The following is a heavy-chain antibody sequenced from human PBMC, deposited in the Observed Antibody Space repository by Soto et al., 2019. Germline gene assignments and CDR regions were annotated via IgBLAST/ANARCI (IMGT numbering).Heavy chain of an antibody. Sequence: QVQLVQSGAEVKKPGASVKVSCKASGYTFTGYYMHWVRQAPGQGLEWMGWINPNSGGPNYAQKFQGRVTMTRDTSISTAYMELSRLRSDDTAVYYCARVPPRSSGLPFDYWGKGTLVTVSS. CDR2: INPNSGGP. J-gene: IGHJ4*02. V-gene: IGHV1-2*02. D-gene: IGHD3-22*01. CDR3: ARVPPRSSGLPFDY. CDR1: GYTFTGYY.